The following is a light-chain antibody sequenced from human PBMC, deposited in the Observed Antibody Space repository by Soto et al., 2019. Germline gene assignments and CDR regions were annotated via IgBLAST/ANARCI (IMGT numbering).Light chain of an antibody. CDR1: SSDVGGYNY. CDR2: DVS. J-gene: IGLJ1*01. V-gene: IGLV2-11*01. CDR3: CSYAGSFTFNYV. Sequence: QSVLAQPRSVSGSPGQSVTISCTGTSSDVGGYNYVSWYQQHPGKAPKLMIYDVSKRPSGVPDRFSGSESGNTASLTISGLQAEDKADYYCCSYAGSFTFNYVFGTGTKVTV.